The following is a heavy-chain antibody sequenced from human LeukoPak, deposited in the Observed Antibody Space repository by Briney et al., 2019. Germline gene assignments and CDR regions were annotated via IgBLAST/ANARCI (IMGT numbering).Heavy chain of an antibody. J-gene: IGHJ3*02. CDR3: ASAITATISLDAFDI. CDR1: GGSISSSSYY. D-gene: IGHD5-24*01. Sequence: PSETLSLTCTVSGGSISSSSYYWGWIRQPPGKGLEWIGSIYYSGSTYYNPSLKSRVTISVDTSKNQFSLKLSSVTAADTAVYYCASAITATISLDAFDIWGQGTMVTVSS. CDR2: IYYSGST. V-gene: IGHV4-39*07.